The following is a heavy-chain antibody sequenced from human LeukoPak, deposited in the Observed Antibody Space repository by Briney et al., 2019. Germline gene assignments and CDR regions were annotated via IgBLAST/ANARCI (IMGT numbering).Heavy chain of an antibody. J-gene: IGHJ5*02. V-gene: IGHV3-66*02. CDR3: ARAAVAVDWFDP. Sequence: GGSLRLFCAASGFTVSSNYMSWVRQAPGKGLEWVSVTYSGGSTYYADSVKGRFTISRDNSKNTLYLQMNSLRAEDTAVYYCARAAVAVDWFDPWGQGTLVTVSS. CDR2: TYSGGST. D-gene: IGHD6-19*01. CDR1: GFTVSSNY.